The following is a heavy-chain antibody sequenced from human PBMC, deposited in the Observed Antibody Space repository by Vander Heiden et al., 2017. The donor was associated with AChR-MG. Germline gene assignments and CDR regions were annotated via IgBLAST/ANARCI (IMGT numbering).Heavy chain of an antibody. CDR1: QFTFGTYA. V-gene: IGHV3-23*01. Sequence: EVQLLESGGGLVQPGGSLRLSCAASQFTFGTYAMSWVRQAPGKGLEWVSTISDSGGSTHYADSVKGRFTFSRDNSKNTLYLQMNSLRAEDTAVYYCAKDSPFNYWGQGTLVTVSS. J-gene: IGHJ4*02. CDR3: AKDSPFNY. CDR2: ISDSGGST.